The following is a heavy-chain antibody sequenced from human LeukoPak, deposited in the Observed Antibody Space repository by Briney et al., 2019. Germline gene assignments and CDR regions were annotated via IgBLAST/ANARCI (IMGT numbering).Heavy chain of an antibody. V-gene: IGHV1-69*05. Sequence: SVKVSCKASGGTFSSYTVTWVRQAPGQGLEWMGGIIPMFRTSNYAQKFQGRVTVTTDESTSTAYMELTSLRSEDTAVYYCARVSVDSGYYYLDFWGQGTLVTVSS. D-gene: IGHD3-22*01. CDR1: GGTFSSYT. CDR2: IIPMFRTS. CDR3: ARVSVDSGYYYLDF. J-gene: IGHJ4*02.